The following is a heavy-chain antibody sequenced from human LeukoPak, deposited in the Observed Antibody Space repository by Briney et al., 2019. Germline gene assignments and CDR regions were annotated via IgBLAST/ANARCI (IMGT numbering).Heavy chain of an antibody. Sequence: GRSLRLSCAASGFTFSSYGMNWVRQSPGKGLEWVAVILHDGSNKYYADSVKGRFTISRDNAKNSLYLQMNSLRVEDTAVYYCAGINDYGDPTGAFDIWGQGTMVTVSS. CDR3: AGINDYGDPTGAFDI. CDR2: ILHDGSNK. J-gene: IGHJ3*02. V-gene: IGHV3-30*03. D-gene: IGHD4-17*01. CDR1: GFTFSSYG.